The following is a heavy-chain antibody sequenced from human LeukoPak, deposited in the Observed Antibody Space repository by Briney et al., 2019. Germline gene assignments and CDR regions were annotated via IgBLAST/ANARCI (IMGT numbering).Heavy chain of an antibody. J-gene: IGHJ6*02. Sequence: ASVKVSCKASGYTFTSYGISWVRQAPGQGLEWMGWISTYNGNTNYAQKVQGRVTMTTDTSTTTAYMELRSLRSDDTAVYYCARERVSHTNYYHYGMDVWGQGTTVTVSS. CDR2: ISTYNGNT. D-gene: IGHD6-13*01. CDR3: ARERVSHTNYYHYGMDV. V-gene: IGHV1-18*01. CDR1: GYTFTSYG.